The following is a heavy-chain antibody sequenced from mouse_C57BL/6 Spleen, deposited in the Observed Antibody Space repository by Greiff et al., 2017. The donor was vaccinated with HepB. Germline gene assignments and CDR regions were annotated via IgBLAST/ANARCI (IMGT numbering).Heavy chain of an antibody. CDR2: IYPRSGNT. CDR1: GYTFTSYG. CDR3: ARSRDYYGSRIFDY. Sequence: VNVVESGAELARPGASVKLSCKASGYTFTSYGISWVKQRTGQGLEWIGEIYPRSGNTYYNEKFKGKATLTADKSSSTAYMELRSLTSEDSAVYFCARSRDYYGSRIFDYWGQGTTLTVSS. V-gene: IGHV1-81*01. D-gene: IGHD1-1*01. J-gene: IGHJ2*01.